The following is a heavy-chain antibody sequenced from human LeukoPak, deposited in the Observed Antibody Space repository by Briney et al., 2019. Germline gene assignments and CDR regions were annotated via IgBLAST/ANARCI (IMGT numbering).Heavy chain of an antibody. V-gene: IGHV1-46*01. CDR2: INPSGGST. CDR3: ARDHPTVAGYQGGIDY. D-gene: IGHD6-19*01. J-gene: IGHJ4*02. CDR1: GYTFTGYY. Sequence: ASVKVSCKASGYTFTGYYMHWVRQAPGQGLEWMGIINPSGGSTSYAQKFQGRVTMTRDMSTSTVYMELSSLRSEDTAVYYCARDHPTVAGYQGGIDYWGLGTLVTVSS.